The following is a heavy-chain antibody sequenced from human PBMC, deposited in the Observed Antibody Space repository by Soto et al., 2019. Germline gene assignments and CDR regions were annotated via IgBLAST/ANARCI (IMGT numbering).Heavy chain of an antibody. CDR1: GYTFTSYG. Sequence: VASVKVSCKASGYTFTSYGISWVRQAPGQGLEWMGWISAYNGNTNYAQKLQGRVTINPDTSNNQLSLQLNSVTPDDTAVYYCVRLIGNSWLDSWGQGTLVTVSS. CDR2: ISAYNGNT. D-gene: IGHD3-16*01. V-gene: IGHV1-18*01. J-gene: IGHJ5*01. CDR3: VRLIGNSWLDS.